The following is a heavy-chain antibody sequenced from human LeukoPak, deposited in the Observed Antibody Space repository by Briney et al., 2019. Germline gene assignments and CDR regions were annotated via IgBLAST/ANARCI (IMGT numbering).Heavy chain of an antibody. V-gene: IGHV3-64D*06. CDR3: VKPYSGSYYREYYFDY. CDR1: GFTFSNYA. D-gene: IGHD1-26*01. Sequence: GGSLRLSCSASGFTFSNYAMHWVRRAPGKGLEYVSAISSNGGSTYYADSVKGRFTISRDNSKNTLYLQMSSLRAEDTAVYYCVKPYSGSYYREYYFDYWGQGTLVTVSS. J-gene: IGHJ4*02. CDR2: ISSNGGST.